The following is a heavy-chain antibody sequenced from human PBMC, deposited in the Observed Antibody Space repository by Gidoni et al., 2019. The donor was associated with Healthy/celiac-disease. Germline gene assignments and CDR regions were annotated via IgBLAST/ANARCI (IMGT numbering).Heavy chain of an antibody. D-gene: IGHD1-26*01. CDR2: ISGSGGST. CDR3: AKAGFYVGATPYYFDY. J-gene: IGHJ4*02. V-gene: IGHV3-23*01. CDR1: GFTFSSYA. Sequence: EVQLLESGGGLVQPGGSLRLSCAASGFTFSSYAMSGVRQAPGKGLGWVSAISGSGGSTYYADSVKGRFTISRDNSKNTLYLQMNSLRAEDTAVYYCAKAGFYVGATPYYFDYWGQGTLVTVSS.